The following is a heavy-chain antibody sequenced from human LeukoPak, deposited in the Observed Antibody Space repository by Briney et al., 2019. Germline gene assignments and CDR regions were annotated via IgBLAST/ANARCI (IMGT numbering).Heavy chain of an antibody. J-gene: IGHJ6*02. Sequence: SETLSLTCTVSGGSISSSSYYWGWIRQPPGKGLEWIGSIYYSGSTYYNPSLKSRVTISVDTSKNQFSLKLSSVTAADTAVYYCARDTRKDTAMPWDYYYGMDVWGQGTTVTVSS. CDR2: IYYSGST. CDR1: GGSISSSSYY. CDR3: ARDTRKDTAMPWDYYYGMDV. V-gene: IGHV4-39*07. D-gene: IGHD5-18*01.